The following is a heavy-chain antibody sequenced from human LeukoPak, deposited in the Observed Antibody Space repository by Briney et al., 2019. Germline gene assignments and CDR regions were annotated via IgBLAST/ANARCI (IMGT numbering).Heavy chain of an antibody. V-gene: IGHV3-53*01. D-gene: IGHD6-13*01. Sequence: GGSLSLPCAASAFSLSNDYMGWVRQPPAQGLEQLSVFYNGVNTYSADSVKGRFTISRDNSRNTMDPQMNSLRAEDTALYYCVRCDSSNWYGIDYWGQGTPVTVSS. J-gene: IGHJ4*02. CDR1: AFSLSNDY. CDR3: VRCDSSNWYGIDY. CDR2: FYNGVNT.